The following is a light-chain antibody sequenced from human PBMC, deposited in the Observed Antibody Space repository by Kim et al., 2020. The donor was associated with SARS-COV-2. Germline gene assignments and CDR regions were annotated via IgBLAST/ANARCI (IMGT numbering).Light chain of an antibody. V-gene: IGKV3-20*01. J-gene: IGKJ2*01. CDR1: QSVSSSY. Sequence: EIVLTQSPGTLSLSPGERATLSCRASQSVSSSYLAWYQQKPGQAPRLLIYGASSRGTGIPDRFSGSGSGTDFTLTISRLEPEDFAVYYCQQYGSSPRSFGQGTKLEI. CDR3: QQYGSSPRS. CDR2: GAS.